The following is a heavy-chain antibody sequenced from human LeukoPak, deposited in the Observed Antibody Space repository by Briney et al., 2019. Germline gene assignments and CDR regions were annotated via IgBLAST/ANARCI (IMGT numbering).Heavy chain of an antibody. Sequence: SETLSLTCTVSGGSISSSSYFWVWIRQPPGKGLEWIGSIYHSGSPYYNPSLKSRVTISVGTSKNQFSLKLTSVTAADTAVYYCATDRSVTMVVDYWGQGTLVTVSS. CDR1: GGSISSSSYF. CDR2: IYHSGSP. CDR3: ATDRSVTMVVDY. J-gene: IGHJ4*02. D-gene: IGHD3-10*01. V-gene: IGHV4-39*07.